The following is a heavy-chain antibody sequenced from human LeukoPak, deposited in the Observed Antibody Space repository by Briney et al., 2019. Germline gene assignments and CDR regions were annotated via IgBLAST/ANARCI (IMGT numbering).Heavy chain of an antibody. CDR3: AKDGHSSSWYLYYYYYMDV. Sequence: PGGSLKLSCAASGFTFSSYWMHWVRQAPGKGLEWVAFIRYDGSNKYYADSVKGRFTISRDNSKNTLYLQMNSLRAEDTAVYYCAKDGHSSSWYLYYYYYMDVWGKGTTVTVSS. CDR2: IRYDGSNK. D-gene: IGHD6-13*01. J-gene: IGHJ6*03. V-gene: IGHV3-30*02. CDR1: GFTFSSYW.